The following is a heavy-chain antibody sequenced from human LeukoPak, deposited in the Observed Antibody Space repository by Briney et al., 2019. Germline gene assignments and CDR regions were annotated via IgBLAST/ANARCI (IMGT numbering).Heavy chain of an antibody. CDR2: IYPGDSDT. V-gene: IGHV5-51*01. Sequence: GESLQISCKGSGYRFTNYWIGWVRQMPGKGLEWTVIIYPGDSDTRYSPSFQGQVTISAHKSINTAYLQWSSLQASDTAMYYCARGLYCSGGSCYFDYWGQGTLVTVSS. CDR3: ARGLYCSGGSCYFDY. D-gene: IGHD2-15*01. J-gene: IGHJ4*02. CDR1: GYRFTNYW.